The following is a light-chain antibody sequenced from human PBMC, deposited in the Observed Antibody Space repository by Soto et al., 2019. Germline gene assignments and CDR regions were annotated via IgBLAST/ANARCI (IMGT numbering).Light chain of an antibody. CDR2: GAS. CDR1: QSVSSN. J-gene: IGKJ3*01. CDR3: QQYNSWPFT. Sequence: EIVMTQSPATLSVSPGERATLSCRASQSVSSNLAWYQQKPGQAPRLLIYGASTRATGIPATFSGSGSETEFTLTISSMESEDFAVYYCQQYNSWPFTFGRGTKVDVK. V-gene: IGKV3-15*01.